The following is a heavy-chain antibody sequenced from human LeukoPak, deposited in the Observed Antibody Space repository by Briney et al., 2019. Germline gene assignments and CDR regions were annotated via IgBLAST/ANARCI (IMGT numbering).Heavy chain of an antibody. D-gene: IGHD3-10*01. CDR3: ARDYYGSGNSNWFDP. Sequence: SETLSLTCTVSGGSISSYYWSWIRQPAGEGLEWIGRIYTSGSTNYNPSLKSRVTMSVDTSKNQFSLKLSSVTAAATAVYYCARDYYGSGNSNWFDPWGQGTLVTVSS. V-gene: IGHV4-4*07. J-gene: IGHJ5*02. CDR2: IYTSGST. CDR1: GGSISSYY.